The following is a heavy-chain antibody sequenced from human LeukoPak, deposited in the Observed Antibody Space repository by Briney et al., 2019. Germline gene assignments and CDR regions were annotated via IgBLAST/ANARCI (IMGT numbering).Heavy chain of an antibody. D-gene: IGHD2-2*01. CDR1: GFNFSNYA. CDR2: VTGSSRYT. V-gene: IGHV3-23*01. J-gene: IGHJ4*02. Sequence: GGSLRLSCAASGFNFSNYAMTWVRQAPGKGLEWVSVVTGSSRYTYYADSVEGRFTISRDNSKNILYLEMNSLRVEDTAIYYCAKDRSSSTSCSNYWGRGALVTVSS. CDR3: AKDRSSSTSCSNY.